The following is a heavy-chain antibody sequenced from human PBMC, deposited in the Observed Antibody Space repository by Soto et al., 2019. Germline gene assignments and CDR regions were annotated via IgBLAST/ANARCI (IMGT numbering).Heavy chain of an antibody. CDR1: GGSISSYY. J-gene: IGHJ4*02. V-gene: IGHV4-59*08. D-gene: IGHD3-10*01. CDR3: ARHNYGSGSTYFDY. Sequence: PSDTLSLTCTVSGGSISSYYWIWIRQPPGKGLEWIGYIYYSGSTNYNPSLKGRVTISVDTSKNQFSLKLNSMTAADTAVYYCARHNYGSGSTYFDYWGQGTLVTVSS. CDR2: IYYSGST.